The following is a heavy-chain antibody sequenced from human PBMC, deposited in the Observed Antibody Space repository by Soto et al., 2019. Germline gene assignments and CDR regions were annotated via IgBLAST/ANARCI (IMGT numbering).Heavy chain of an antibody. Sequence: QVQLVQSGAEVKKPGSSVKVSCKASGGTFSSYAISWVRQAPGQGLEWMGGIIPIFGTANYAQKFQGRVTITADESTSTAYMELSSLRSEDTAVYYCARDEDTAMNSYYYYGMDVWGQGTTVTVSS. CDR2: IIPIFGTA. J-gene: IGHJ6*02. V-gene: IGHV1-69*01. D-gene: IGHD5-18*01. CDR1: GGTFSSYA. CDR3: ARDEDTAMNSYYYYGMDV.